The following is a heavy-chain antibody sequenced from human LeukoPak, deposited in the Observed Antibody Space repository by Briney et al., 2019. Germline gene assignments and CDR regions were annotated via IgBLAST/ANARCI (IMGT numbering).Heavy chain of an antibody. CDR3: ARVRVMGLDYYDSSGFFDY. V-gene: IGHV3-7*01. D-gene: IGHD3-22*01. J-gene: IGHJ4*02. Sequence: PGGSLRLSCAASGFTFSSYWMSWVRQAPGKGLEWVANIKQDGSEKYYVDSVKGRFTISRDNAKNSLYLQMNSLRAEDTAVYYCARVRVMGLDYYDSSGFFDYWGRGTLVTVSS. CDR1: GFTFSSYW. CDR2: IKQDGSEK.